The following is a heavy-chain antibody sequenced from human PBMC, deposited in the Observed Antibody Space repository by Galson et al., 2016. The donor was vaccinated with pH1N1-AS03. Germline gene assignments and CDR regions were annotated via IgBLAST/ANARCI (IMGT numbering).Heavy chain of an antibody. CDR2: VLPLFGKT. D-gene: IGHD3-16*01. Sequence: SVKVSCKASGGPFTNFAINWVRQAPGQGLEWMGGVLPLFGKTNYAEKFQGRLTITAGGIPYMELNSLTSEETAAYFCARKMGGGSALDTWGQGTMVTVSS. V-gene: IGHV1-69*13. J-gene: IGHJ3*02. CDR3: ARKMGGGSALDT. CDR1: GGPFTNFA.